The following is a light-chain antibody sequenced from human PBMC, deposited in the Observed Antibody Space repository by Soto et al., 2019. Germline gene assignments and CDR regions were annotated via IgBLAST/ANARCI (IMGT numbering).Light chain of an antibody. CDR1: QSISSY. CDR2: AAS. J-gene: IGKJ1*01. V-gene: IGKV1-39*01. CDR3: QQGYSTPLT. Sequence: DIQMTQSPSSLSASVGDRVTITCRASQSISSYLNWYQQKPGKAPKLLIYAASSLQSGVPSRFSGSGSGTDFTLTISSLQPEDCATYYCQQGYSTPLTFGQGTKVDIK.